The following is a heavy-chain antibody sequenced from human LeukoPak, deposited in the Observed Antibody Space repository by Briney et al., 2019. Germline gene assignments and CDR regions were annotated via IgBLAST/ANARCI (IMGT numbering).Heavy chain of an antibody. CDR3: VRDRELAY. J-gene: IGHJ4*02. CDR2: IYQSGNT. Sequence: SETLSLTCTVSGGSISSSSYYWSWIRQPPGKGLEWIGYIYQSGNTDYNPSLKSRVTISVDTSKNQFSLNLYSVTAADTAVYYCVRDRELAYWGQGVLVTVSS. CDR1: GGSISSSSYY. V-gene: IGHV4-61*01.